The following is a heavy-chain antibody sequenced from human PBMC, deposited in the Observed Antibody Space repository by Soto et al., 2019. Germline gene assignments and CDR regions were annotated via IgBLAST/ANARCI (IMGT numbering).Heavy chain of an antibody. CDR3: AREWELRY. J-gene: IGHJ4*02. Sequence: PVGSLRLSCAASGFTFSSYAMHWVRQAPGKGLEWVAVISYDGSNKYYADSVKGRFTISRDNSKNTLYLQMNSLRAEDTAVYYCAREWELRYWGQGTLVTVSS. D-gene: IGHD1-26*01. CDR1: GFTFSSYA. V-gene: IGHV3-30-3*01. CDR2: ISYDGSNK.